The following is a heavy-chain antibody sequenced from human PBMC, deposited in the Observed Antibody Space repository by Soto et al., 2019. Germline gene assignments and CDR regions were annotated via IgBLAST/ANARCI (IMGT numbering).Heavy chain of an antibody. J-gene: IGHJ4*02. Sequence: QVQLVQSGAEVKKPGASVKVSCKASGYTFTSYYMHWVRQAPGQGLEWMGVINPSGGSTSYAQKFQGRVTMTRDTSTSTVYMELSSLRSEDTAVYYCARELRDGYTLDYWGQGTLVTVSS. CDR1: GYTFTSYY. V-gene: IGHV1-46*01. D-gene: IGHD5-12*01. CDR3: ARELRDGYTLDY. CDR2: INPSGGST.